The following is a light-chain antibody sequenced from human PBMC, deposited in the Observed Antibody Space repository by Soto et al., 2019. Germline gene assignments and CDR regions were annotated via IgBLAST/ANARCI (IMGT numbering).Light chain of an antibody. CDR3: AAWDDSLRAWV. CDR2: SNS. V-gene: IGLV1-40*01. J-gene: IGLJ3*02. CDR1: SSDIGAGYD. Sequence: QSVLTQPPSVSGAPGQRVTISCTGSSSDIGAGYDVHWYQQLPGTAPKLLIYSNSNRPSGVPDRFSGSKSGTSASLAITGLQAEDEADYYCAAWDDSLRAWVFGGGTKVTVL.